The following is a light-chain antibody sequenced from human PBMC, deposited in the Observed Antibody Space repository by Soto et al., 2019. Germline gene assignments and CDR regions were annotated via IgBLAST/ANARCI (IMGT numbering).Light chain of an antibody. CDR2: GAS. Sequence: EIVLTQSPATLSLSIGERATLSCRASESVSSSYLAWYQQKPGQAPRLLIYGASSRATGIPDRFSGSGSGTDFTLTISRLEPEDFAVYYCQQYGSSSITFGQGTRLEIK. J-gene: IGKJ5*01. V-gene: IGKV3-20*01. CDR3: QQYGSSSIT. CDR1: ESVSSSY.